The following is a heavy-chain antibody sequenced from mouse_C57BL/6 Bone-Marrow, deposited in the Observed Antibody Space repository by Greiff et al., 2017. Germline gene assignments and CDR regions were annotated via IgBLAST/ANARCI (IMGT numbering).Heavy chain of an antibody. Sequence: EVQVEESGGDLVKPGGSLKLSCAASGFTFSSYGMSWVRQTPDKRLEWVATISSGGSYTYYPDIVKGRFTITRDNAKNTLYLQMSSRKYEDTAMYYCARKGDYSIYYAMDYWGQGTSVTVSS. D-gene: IGHD2-5*01. J-gene: IGHJ4*01. CDR2: ISSGGSYT. CDR3: ARKGDYSIYYAMDY. CDR1: GFTFSSYG. V-gene: IGHV5-6*01.